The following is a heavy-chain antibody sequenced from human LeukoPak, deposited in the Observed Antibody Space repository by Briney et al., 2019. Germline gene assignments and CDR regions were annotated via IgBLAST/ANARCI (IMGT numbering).Heavy chain of an antibody. D-gene: IGHD3-3*01. J-gene: IGHJ3*02. CDR1: GFTVSSNY. CDR2: IYSGGST. V-gene: IGHV3-53*01. CDR3: AREKKTEWTTGAFDM. Sequence: GGSLRLSCAASGFTVSSNYMSWVRQAPGRGLEWVSGIYSGGSTYYADSVKGRFTISRDNSKNTLYLQMNSPRAEDTAVYYCAREKKTEWTTGAFDMWGQGTMVIVSS.